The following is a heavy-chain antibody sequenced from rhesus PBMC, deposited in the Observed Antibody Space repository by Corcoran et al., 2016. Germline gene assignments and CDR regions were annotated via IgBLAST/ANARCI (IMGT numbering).Heavy chain of an antibody. CDR3: VRSSNPNDEFAY. Sequence: QVKLQESGPALVKPSETLPLNCAVSVDSISRNYGNWLRQAPGKGLEWIGRIYGSAGKTDYNPSLKSRLTISRDTAKNQFSLKVTSVTAADTAVYYCVRSSNPNDEFAYWGQGILVTVSS. V-gene: IGHV4S2*01. J-gene: IGHJ4*01. CDR2: IYGSAGKT. D-gene: IGHD1-14*01. CDR1: VDSISRNY.